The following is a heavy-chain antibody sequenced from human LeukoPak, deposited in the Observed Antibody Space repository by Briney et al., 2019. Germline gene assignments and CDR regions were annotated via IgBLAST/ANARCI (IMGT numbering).Heavy chain of an antibody. D-gene: IGHD1-26*01. J-gene: IGHJ6*03. CDR1: DDPINSGVYY. Sequence: SETLSLTCTVSDDPINSGVYYWNWIRQPAGKGLEWIVHIYTSGTTTNSNPSVKSPVAISLATSKNHFPLKISSATAAATADYYCARAKKRSGRSRNFYLDVWGKGTTVTVSS. CDR2: IYTSGTTT. V-gene: IGHV4-61*09. CDR3: ARAKKRSGRSRNFYLDV.